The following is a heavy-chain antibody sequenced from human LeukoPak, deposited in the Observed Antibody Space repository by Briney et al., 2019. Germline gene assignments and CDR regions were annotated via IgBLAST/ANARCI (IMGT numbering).Heavy chain of an antibody. CDR3: ARVTGYMIEDYFDY. CDR1: GGSITNYY. V-gene: IGHV4-59*01. D-gene: IGHD3-22*01. CDR2: ISSSGST. Sequence: SETLSLTCTVSGGSITNYYWTWIRQPPGKGLEWIGYISSSGSTNYKPSLKSRVTMSLGTSENQFSLTVSSVTAADTAVYYCARVTGYMIEDYFDYWGQGTLVTVSS. J-gene: IGHJ4*02.